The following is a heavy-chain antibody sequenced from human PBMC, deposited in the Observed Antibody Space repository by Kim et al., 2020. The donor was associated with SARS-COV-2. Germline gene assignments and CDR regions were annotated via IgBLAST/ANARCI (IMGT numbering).Heavy chain of an antibody. V-gene: IGHV1-2*02. J-gene: IGHJ2*01. CDR1: GYTFTGYY. CDR3: ARDRLGAVAGTRWYFDL. Sequence: ASVKVSCKASGYTFTGYYMHWVRQAPGQGLEWMGWINPNSGGTNYAQKFQGRVTMTRDTSISTAYMELSRLRSDDTAVYYCARDRLGAVAGTRWYFDLWGRGTLVTVSS. CDR2: INPNSGGT. D-gene: IGHD6-19*01.